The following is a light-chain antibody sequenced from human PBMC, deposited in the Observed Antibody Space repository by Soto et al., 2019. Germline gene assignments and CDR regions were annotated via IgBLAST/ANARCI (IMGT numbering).Light chain of an antibody. Sequence: DIQMTQSPSSLSSSVGDRVTITCRASQSISRFLNWYQQKPGKAPKLLIFAASSLQSGVPSRFSGSRSGPDFTLTISSLQPEDFATYYCQQSYSSPPTFGQGTKVDIK. J-gene: IGKJ1*01. CDR1: QSISRF. V-gene: IGKV1-39*01. CDR2: AAS. CDR3: QQSYSSPPT.